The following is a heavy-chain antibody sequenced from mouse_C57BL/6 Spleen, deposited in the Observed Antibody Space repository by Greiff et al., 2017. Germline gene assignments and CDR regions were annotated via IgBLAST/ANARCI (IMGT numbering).Heavy chain of an antibody. CDR1: GYTFTSYW. Sequence: VQLQQPGAELVMPGASVKLSCKASGYTFTSYWMHWVKQRPGQGLEWIGEIDPSDSYTNYNQKFKGKSTLTVDKSSSTAYMQLSSLTSEDSAVYYCARSSTVVATWYFDYRGQGTTLTVSS. J-gene: IGHJ2*01. CDR2: IDPSDSYT. CDR3: ARSSTVVATWYFDY. V-gene: IGHV1-69*01. D-gene: IGHD1-1*01.